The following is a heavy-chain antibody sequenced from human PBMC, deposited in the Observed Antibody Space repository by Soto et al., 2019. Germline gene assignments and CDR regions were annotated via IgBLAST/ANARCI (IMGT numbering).Heavy chain of an antibody. Sequence: GGSLRLSCAASGFSISNYWMNWVRQAPGKGPEWVSGITASAGSTYYADSVKGRFTISRDNSKNTLYLHVNSLRAEDTAVYYCAKASSWYPYFDYWGQGTLVTVSS. V-gene: IGHV3-23*01. D-gene: IGHD6-13*01. CDR3: AKASSWYPYFDY. J-gene: IGHJ4*02. CDR1: GFSISNYW. CDR2: ITASAGST.